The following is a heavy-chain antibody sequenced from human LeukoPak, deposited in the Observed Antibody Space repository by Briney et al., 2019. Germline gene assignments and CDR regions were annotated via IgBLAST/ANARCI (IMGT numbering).Heavy chain of an antibody. V-gene: IGHV3-7*01. CDR1: GFTFGTYW. D-gene: IGHD6-19*01. J-gene: IGHJ4*02. Sequence: GGSLRLSCGASGFTFGTYWMHWVRQAPGKGLEWVANINQDGSEKYYVDSVKGRFTISRDNAMNSLYLQMNSLRAEDTAVYYCARYTTAGYSSGWYGPSFDYWGQGTLVTVSS. CDR3: ARYTTAGYSSGWYGPSFDY. CDR2: INQDGSEK.